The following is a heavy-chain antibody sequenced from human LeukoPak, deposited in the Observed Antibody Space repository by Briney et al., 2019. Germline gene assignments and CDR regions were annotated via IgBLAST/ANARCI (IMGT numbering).Heavy chain of an antibody. CDR1: GYTFTGYY. V-gene: IGHV1-2*06. J-gene: IGHJ4*02. CDR2: INPNSGGT. Sequence: ASVKVSCKASGYTFTGYYMHWVRQAPGQGLEWMGRINPNSGGTNYAQKFQGRVTMTRDTSISTAYMELSRLRSDDTAVYYCAREYSYGLYFDYWGQGTLVTVSS. CDR3: AREYSYGLYFDY. D-gene: IGHD5-18*01.